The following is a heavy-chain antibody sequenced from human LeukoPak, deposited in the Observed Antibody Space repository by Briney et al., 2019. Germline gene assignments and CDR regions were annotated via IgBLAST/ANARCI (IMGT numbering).Heavy chain of an antibody. D-gene: IGHD2-21*02. CDR2: ISFAGDIY. Sequence: GGSLRLSCAASGFTFTSYAMHWVRQAPGKGLEWVAVISFAGDIYYYADSVKGRFTISRDNSKNTLYLQLNGLRTEDTALYYCAKDRLLNCRGDCYIFDYWGQATLVTVSS. CDR1: GFTFTSYA. V-gene: IGHV3-30*04. J-gene: IGHJ4*02. CDR3: AKDRLLNCRGDCYIFDY.